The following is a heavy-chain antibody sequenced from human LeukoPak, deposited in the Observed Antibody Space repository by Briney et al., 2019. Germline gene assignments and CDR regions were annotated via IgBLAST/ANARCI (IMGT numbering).Heavy chain of an antibody. Sequence: SQTLSLTCAISGDSVCSNSAAWNWIRQSPSRGLEWLGRTYYRSKWYDDYAVSVKSIIRINADTSKNQFSLQLNSVTPEDTAAYYGARGAYYDILTGHFDYRGQGNLVIVSS. D-gene: IGHD3-9*01. V-gene: IGHV6-1*01. CDR1: GDSVCSNSAA. CDR3: ARGAYYDILTGHFDY. CDR2: TYYRSKWYD. J-gene: IGHJ4*02.